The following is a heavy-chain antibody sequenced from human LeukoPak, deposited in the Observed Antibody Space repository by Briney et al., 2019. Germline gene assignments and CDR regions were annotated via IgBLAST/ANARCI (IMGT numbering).Heavy chain of an antibody. CDR1: GGSFSGYY. J-gene: IGHJ5*02. CDR2: INHSGST. CDR3: ARKAPKKGWVDP. Sequence: SETLSLTCAVYGGSFSGYYWSWIRQPPGKGLEWIGEINHSGSTNYNPSLKSRVTISVDTSKNQFSLKLSSVTAADTAVYYCARKAPKKGWVDPWGQGTLVTVSS. V-gene: IGHV4-34*01.